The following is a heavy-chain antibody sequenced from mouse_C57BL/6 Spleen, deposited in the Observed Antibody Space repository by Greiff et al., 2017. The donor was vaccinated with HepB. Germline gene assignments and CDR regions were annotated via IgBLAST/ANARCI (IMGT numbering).Heavy chain of an antibody. CDR1: GYAFTNYL. CDR2: INPGSGGT. V-gene: IGHV1-54*01. CDR3: ARHYSNPDY. Sequence: QVQLQQSGAELVRPGTSVKVSFKASGYAFTNYLIEWVKQRPGQGLEWIGVINPGSGGTNYNEKFKGKATLTADKSSSTAYMQLSSLTSEDSAVYFCARHYSNPDYWGQGTTLTVSS. J-gene: IGHJ2*01. D-gene: IGHD2-5*01.